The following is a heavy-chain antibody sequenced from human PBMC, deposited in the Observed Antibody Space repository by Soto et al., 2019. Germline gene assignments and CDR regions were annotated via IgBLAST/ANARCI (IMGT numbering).Heavy chain of an antibody. CDR3: ARDMFCTNGVCPYYYYYMDV. CDR1: GFTFSSYS. V-gene: IGHV3-21*01. Sequence: GGSLRLSCAASGFTFSSYSMNWVRQAPGKGLEWVSSISSSSSYTYYADSVKGRFTISRDNAKNSLYLQMNSLRAEDTAVYYCARDMFCTNGVCPYYYYYMDVWGKGTTVTVSS. J-gene: IGHJ6*03. CDR2: ISSSSSYT. D-gene: IGHD2-8*01.